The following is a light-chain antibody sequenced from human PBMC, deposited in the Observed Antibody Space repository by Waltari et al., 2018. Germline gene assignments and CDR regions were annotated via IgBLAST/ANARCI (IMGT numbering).Light chain of an antibody. CDR2: VNSDGSH. CDR3: QTGGHGTWV. Sequence: QLVLTQSPSASASLGASVKLPCTLSRGHSSNAIAWLQQQPGKGPRYLMKVNSDGSHSKGDEIPDRFSGSSSGAERYLTISSLQSEDEADYYCQTGGHGTWVFGGGTKLTVL. V-gene: IGLV4-69*01. CDR1: RGHSSNA. J-gene: IGLJ3*02.